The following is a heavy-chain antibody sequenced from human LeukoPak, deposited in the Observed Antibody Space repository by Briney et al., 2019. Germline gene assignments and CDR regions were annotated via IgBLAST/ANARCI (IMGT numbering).Heavy chain of an antibody. J-gene: IGHJ4*02. CDR1: GFTFSKYW. Sequence: GGSLRLSCAASGFTFSKYWMSWVRQAPGKGLEWVANIKYDGIEKYYMDSVRGRFTIARDNAKNSLFLQMNSLRAEDTAVYYCARDPDTGIDYWGQGTLVTVSS. V-gene: IGHV3-7*01. CDR2: IKYDGIEK. CDR3: ARDPDTGIDY. D-gene: IGHD5-18*01.